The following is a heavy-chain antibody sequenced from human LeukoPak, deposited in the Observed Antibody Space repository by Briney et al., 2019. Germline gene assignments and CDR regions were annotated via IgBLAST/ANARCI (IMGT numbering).Heavy chain of an antibody. V-gene: IGHV4-30-4*02. CDR3: ARTYYDFWSGYQNYYYYMDV. CDR1: GGSISSGDYY. Sequence: SETLSLTCTVSGGSISSGDYYWSWIRQPPGKGLEWIGYIYYSGSTYYNPSLKSRVTISVDTSKNQFSLKLSSVTAADTAVYYCARTYYDFWSGYQNYYYYMDVWGKGTTVTVSS. J-gene: IGHJ6*03. CDR2: IYYSGST. D-gene: IGHD3-3*01.